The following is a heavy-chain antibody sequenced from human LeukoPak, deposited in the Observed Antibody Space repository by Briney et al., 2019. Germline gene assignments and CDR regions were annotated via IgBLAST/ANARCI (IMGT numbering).Heavy chain of an antibody. V-gene: IGHV4-59*01. CDR3: ARGLPAIGYYFDY. Sequence: SETLSLTCTVSGGSISSYYWSWIRQPPGKGLEWIGYIYCSGSTNYNPSLKSRVTISVDTSKNQFSLKLSSVTAADTAVYYCARGLPAIGYYFDYWGQGTLVTVSS. CDR1: GGSISSYY. CDR2: IYCSGST. J-gene: IGHJ4*02. D-gene: IGHD2-2*02.